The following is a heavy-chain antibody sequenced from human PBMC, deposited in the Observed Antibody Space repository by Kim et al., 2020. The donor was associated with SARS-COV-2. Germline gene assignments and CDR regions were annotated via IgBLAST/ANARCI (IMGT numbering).Heavy chain of an antibody. J-gene: IGHJ5*02. D-gene: IGHD6-13*01. Sequence: SETLSLTCTVSGGSISSGGYYWSWIRQHPGKGLEWIGYIYYSGSTYYNPSLKSRVTISVDTSKNQFSLKLSSVTAADTAVYYCARGIAAAGQLNWFDPWGQGTLVTVSS. CDR3: ARGIAAAGQLNWFDP. V-gene: IGHV4-31*03. CDR2: IYYSGST. CDR1: GGSISSGGYY.